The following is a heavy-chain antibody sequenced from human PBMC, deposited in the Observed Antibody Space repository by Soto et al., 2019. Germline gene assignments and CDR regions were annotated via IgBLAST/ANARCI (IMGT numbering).Heavy chain of an antibody. CDR3: ARAPYYYDSSGYLLFDY. V-gene: IGHV4-59*01. D-gene: IGHD3-22*01. CDR1: GGSISSYY. J-gene: IGHJ4*02. Sequence: SETLSLTCTVSGGSISSYYWSWIRQPPGKGLEWIGYIYYSGSTNYNPSLKSRVTISVDTSKNQFSLKLSSVTAADTAVYYCARAPYYYDSSGYLLFDYWGQGTLVTVSS. CDR2: IYYSGST.